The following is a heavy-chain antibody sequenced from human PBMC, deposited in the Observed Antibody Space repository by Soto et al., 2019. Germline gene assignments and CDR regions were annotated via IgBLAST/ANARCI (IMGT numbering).Heavy chain of an antibody. D-gene: IGHD2-15*01. CDR2: ISYDGSNK. CDR1: GFTFSSYG. J-gene: IGHJ4*02. Sequence: QVQLLESGGGVVQPGRSLRLSCAASGFTFSSYGMHWVRQAPGKGLEWVAVISYDGSNKYYADSVKGRFTISRDNSKNTLYLQMNSLRAEDTAVYYCAKDAWDCSGGSCYPYFDYWGLGTLVTVSS. V-gene: IGHV3-30*18. CDR3: AKDAWDCSGGSCYPYFDY.